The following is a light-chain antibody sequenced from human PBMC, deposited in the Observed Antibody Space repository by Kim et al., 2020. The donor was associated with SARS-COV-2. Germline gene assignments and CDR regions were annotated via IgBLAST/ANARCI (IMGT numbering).Light chain of an antibody. V-gene: IGLV3-21*04. J-gene: IGLJ2*01. CDR1: NIGSKR. Sequence: APGKAARITCGGNNIGSKRVNWYQQKPGQAPVLVIYYDSDRPSGIPERFSGSNSGNTATLTISRVEAGDEADYYCQVWDSSSDHVVFGGGTQLTVL. CDR2: YDS. CDR3: QVWDSSSDHVV.